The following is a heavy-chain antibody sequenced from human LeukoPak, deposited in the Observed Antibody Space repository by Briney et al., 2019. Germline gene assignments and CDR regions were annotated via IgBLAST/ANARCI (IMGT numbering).Heavy chain of an antibody. CDR1: GGSISSYY. Sequence: SETLSLTCTVSGGSISSYYWSWIRQPAGKGLEWIGRIYTSGSTNYNPSLKSRVTMSVDTSKNQFSLKLSSVTAADTAVYHCARGDVERSGWASPFDYWGQGTLVTVSS. CDR2: IYTSGST. V-gene: IGHV4-4*07. CDR3: ARGDVERSGWASPFDY. D-gene: IGHD6-19*01. J-gene: IGHJ4*02.